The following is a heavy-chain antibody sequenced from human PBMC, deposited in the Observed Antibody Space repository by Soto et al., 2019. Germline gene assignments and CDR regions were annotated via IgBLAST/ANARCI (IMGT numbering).Heavy chain of an antibody. D-gene: IGHD6-13*01. CDR3: ARTPQPLYYFDY. CDR2: GVYSGNT. CDR1: GCSISSSGYY. V-gene: IGHV4-39*01. Sequence: SETLSLTCTVSGCSISSSGYYWGRIRPGPGQGLVSIGNGVYSGNTYYDPSRKSRLTIYVDTSKNQFSLKLSAVTAADTAVYYCARTPQPLYYFDYWGQGTLVTVSS. J-gene: IGHJ4*02.